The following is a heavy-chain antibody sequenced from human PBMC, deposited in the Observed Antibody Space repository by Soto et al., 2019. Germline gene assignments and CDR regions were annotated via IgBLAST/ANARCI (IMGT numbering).Heavy chain of an antibody. J-gene: IGHJ6*03. CDR2: IGTAGDT. CDR3: ARGRYCSGGSCYGTLYYYYYMDV. Sequence: GGSLRLSCAASGFTFSSYDMHWVRQATGKGLEWVSAIGTAGDTYYPGSVKGRFTISRENAKNSLYLQMNSLRAGDTAVYYCARGRYCSGGSCYGTLYYYYYMDVWGKGITVTVSS. D-gene: IGHD2-15*01. CDR1: GFTFSSYD. V-gene: IGHV3-13*01.